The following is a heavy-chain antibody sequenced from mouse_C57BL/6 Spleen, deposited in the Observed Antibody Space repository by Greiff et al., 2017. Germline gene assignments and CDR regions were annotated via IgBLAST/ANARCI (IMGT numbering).Heavy chain of an antibody. CDR1: GFTFSDYY. D-gene: IGHD1-1*01. CDR2: INYDGSST. Sequence: EVHLVESEGGLVQPGSSMKLSCTASGFTFSDYYMAWVRQVPEKGLEWVANINYDGSSTYYLDSLKSRFIISRDNAKNILYLQMSSLKSEDTATNYCARDDYYGSSYAMDDWGQGTSVTVSS. CDR3: ARDDYYGSSYAMDD. J-gene: IGHJ4*01. V-gene: IGHV5-16*01.